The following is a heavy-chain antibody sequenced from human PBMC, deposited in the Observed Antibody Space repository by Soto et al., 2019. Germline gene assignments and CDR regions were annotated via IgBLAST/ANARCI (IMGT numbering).Heavy chain of an antibody. CDR1: GFTFSSYG. Sequence: PGGSLRLSCAASGFTFSSYGMHWVRQAPGKGLEWVAVISYDGSNKYYADSVKGRFTISRDNSKNTLYLQMNSLRAEDTAVYYCAKDRCRRGGDCYLDYWGQGTLVTVSS. J-gene: IGHJ4*02. CDR2: ISYDGSNK. V-gene: IGHV3-30*18. D-gene: IGHD2-21*02. CDR3: AKDRCRRGGDCYLDY.